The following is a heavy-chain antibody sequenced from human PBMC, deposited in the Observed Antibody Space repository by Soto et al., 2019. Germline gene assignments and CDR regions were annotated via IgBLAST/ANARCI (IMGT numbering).Heavy chain of an antibody. J-gene: IGHJ5*02. D-gene: IGHD6-19*01. Sequence: PVGSLRLSCAASGFTFSSHSMNWVRQAPGKGLEWVSYVSSHSSTTYYADSVKGRSSISRDNAENSLYLQMNSLRDEDTAVYYCVRDASGGSYLNYFDLWGQGTLVTVSS. CDR2: VSSHSSTT. CDR1: GFTFSSHS. V-gene: IGHV3-48*02. CDR3: VRDASGGSYLNYFDL.